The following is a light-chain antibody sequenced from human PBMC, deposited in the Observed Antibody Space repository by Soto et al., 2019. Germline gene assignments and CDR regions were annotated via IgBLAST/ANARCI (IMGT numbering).Light chain of an antibody. CDR2: AAS. Sequence: DIPMTQSPSSVSASVGDRVTITCRASQDIASWLAWYQQKPGKAPKLLIYAASSLQRGVPSRFSGSGSGTDFPLTISSLQPEDFATYCCQQANSFPLTFGGGTKVEIK. CDR1: QDIASW. J-gene: IGKJ4*01. CDR3: QQANSFPLT. V-gene: IGKV1-12*01.